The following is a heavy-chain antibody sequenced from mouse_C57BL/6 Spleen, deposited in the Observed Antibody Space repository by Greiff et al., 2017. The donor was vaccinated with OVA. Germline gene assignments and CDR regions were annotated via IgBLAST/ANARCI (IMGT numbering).Heavy chain of an antibody. V-gene: IGHV2-6-1*01. D-gene: IGHD1-1*01. J-gene: IGHJ4*01. CDR3: ARHYYYGSSRYYAMDY. CDR1: GFSLTSYG. CDR2: IWSDGST. Sequence: VQVVESGPGLVAPSQSLSITCTVSGFSLTSYGVHWVRQPPGKGLEWLVVIWSDGSTTYNSALKSRLSISKDNSKSQVFLKMNSLQTDDTAMYYCARHYYYGSSRYYAMDYWGQGTSVTVSS.